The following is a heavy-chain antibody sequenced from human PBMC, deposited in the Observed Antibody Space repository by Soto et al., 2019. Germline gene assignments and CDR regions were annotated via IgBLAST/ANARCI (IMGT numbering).Heavy chain of an antibody. CDR3: TRDASRDSSARGWFDP. CDR2: ISHHSDYI. J-gene: IGHJ5*02. D-gene: IGHD6-13*01. CDR1: GFTFASYN. V-gene: IGHV3-21*01. Sequence: GGSLRLSCASSGFTFASYNMLWVRQAPGKGLEWVASISHHSDYIYHADSVKGRFTVSRDNAKNSLFLEMNSLRAEDTAVYYCTRDASRDSSARGWFDPWGPGTLVTVSS.